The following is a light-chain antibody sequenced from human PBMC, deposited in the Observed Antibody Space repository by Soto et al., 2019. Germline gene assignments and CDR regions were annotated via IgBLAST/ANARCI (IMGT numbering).Light chain of an antibody. CDR2: GAS. V-gene: IGKV3-15*01. J-gene: IGKJ2*01. CDR1: QSVSSN. CDR3: QQYTNWPRT. Sequence: EIVMTQSPATLSVSPGERATLSCRASQSVSSNLAWYQQKPGQAPRLLIYGASTRATGIPARFSGSGSGTEFTITISSLQSEDFAVYYCQQYTNWPRTFGQGTKLEIK.